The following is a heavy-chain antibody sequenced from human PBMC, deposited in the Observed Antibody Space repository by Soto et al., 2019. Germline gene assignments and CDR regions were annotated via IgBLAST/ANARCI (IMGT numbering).Heavy chain of an antibody. V-gene: IGHV4-39*01. CDR2: IYYSGST. CDR3: ATGHSSGWSWGIYFDY. Sequence: QLQLQESGPGLVKPSETLSLTCTVSGGSISSSSYYWGWIRQPPGKGLEWIGSIYYSGSTYYNPSLKSRITISVDTSKNQFSLKLSSVTAADTAVYYCATGHSSGWSWGIYFDYWGHGTLLTVSS. J-gene: IGHJ4*01. D-gene: IGHD6-19*01. CDR1: GGSISSSSYY.